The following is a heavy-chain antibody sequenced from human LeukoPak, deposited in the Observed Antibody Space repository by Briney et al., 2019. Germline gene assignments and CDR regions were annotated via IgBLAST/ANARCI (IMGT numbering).Heavy chain of an antibody. D-gene: IGHD3-10*01. Sequence: SVKVSCKASVGTFSSYAISWVRQAPGQGLEWMGGIIPIFGTANYAQKFQGRVTITTDESTSTAYMELSSLRSEDTAVYYCARETSPRITMVRGVFDAFDIWGQGTMVTVSS. J-gene: IGHJ3*02. CDR2: IIPIFGTA. V-gene: IGHV1-69*05. CDR1: VGTFSSYA. CDR3: ARETSPRITMVRGVFDAFDI.